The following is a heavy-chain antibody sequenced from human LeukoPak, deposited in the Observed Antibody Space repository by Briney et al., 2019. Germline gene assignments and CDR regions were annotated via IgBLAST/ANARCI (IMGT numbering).Heavy chain of an antibody. V-gene: IGHV3-30*04. CDR3: ARDRVRAAAQPNRRWFDP. D-gene: IGHD6-13*01. CDR1: GFTFSSYA. Sequence: GGSLRLSCAASGFTFSSYAMHWVRQAPGKGLEWVAVISYDGSNKYYADSVKGRFTISRDNSKNTLYLQMNSLRAEDTAVYYCARDRVRAAAQPNRRWFDPWGQGTLVTVSS. CDR2: ISYDGSNK. J-gene: IGHJ5*02.